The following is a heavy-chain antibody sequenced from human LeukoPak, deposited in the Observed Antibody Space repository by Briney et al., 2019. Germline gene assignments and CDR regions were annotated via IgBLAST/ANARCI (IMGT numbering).Heavy chain of an antibody. J-gene: IGHJ4*02. CDR3: ARGPEAYYDILTGYPGGY. V-gene: IGHV1-8*01. Sequence: ASVKVSCKASGYTFTSYDINWVRQATGQGLEWMGWMNPNSGNTGYAQKFQGRVTMTRNTSISTAYMELSSLRSEDTAVYYCARGPEAYYDILTGYPGGYWGQGTLVTVSS. D-gene: IGHD3-9*01. CDR2: MNPNSGNT. CDR1: GYTFTSYD.